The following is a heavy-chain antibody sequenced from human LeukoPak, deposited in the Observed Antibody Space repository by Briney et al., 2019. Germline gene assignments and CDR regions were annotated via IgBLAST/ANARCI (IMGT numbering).Heavy chain of an antibody. D-gene: IGHD2-2*01. J-gene: IGHJ3*02. CDR3: ARGYCSSTSCYAFDI. CDR1: EGTFSSYA. Sequence: GASVKVSCKASEGTFSSYAISWVRQAPGQGLEWMGGIIPIFGTANYAQKFQGRVAITADKSTSTAYMELSSLRSEDTAVYYCARGYCSSTSCYAFDILGQGTIVTVSS. V-gene: IGHV1-69*06. CDR2: IIPIFGTA.